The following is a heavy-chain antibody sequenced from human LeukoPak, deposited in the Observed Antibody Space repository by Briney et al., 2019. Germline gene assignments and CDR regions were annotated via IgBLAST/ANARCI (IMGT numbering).Heavy chain of an antibody. Sequence: GGSLRLSCAASGFTFSSYAMSWVRQAPGKGLEWVSAISGSGGSTYYADSVKGRFTISRDNSKNTLYLQMDSLRAEDTAVYYCAKIGCSSTSCYTNEGYFDYWGQGTLVTVSS. D-gene: IGHD2-2*01. CDR3: AKIGCSSTSCYTNEGYFDY. CDR2: ISGSGGST. V-gene: IGHV3-23*01. CDR1: GFTFSSYA. J-gene: IGHJ4*02.